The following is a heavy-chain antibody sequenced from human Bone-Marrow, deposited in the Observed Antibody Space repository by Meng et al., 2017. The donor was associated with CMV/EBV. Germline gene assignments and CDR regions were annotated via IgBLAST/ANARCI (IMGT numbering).Heavy chain of an antibody. CDR3: ASSGNPPPLYYYYGMDV. J-gene: IGHJ6*02. D-gene: IGHD1-26*01. CDR1: GYSISSGYY. CDR2: IYHSGST. Sequence: SETLSLTCTVSGYSISSGYYWGWIRQPPGKGLEWIGSIYHSGSTYYNPSLKSRVTISVDTSKNQFSLKLSSVTAADTAVYYCASSGNPPPLYYYYGMDVWGQGTTVSVSS. V-gene: IGHV4-38-2*02.